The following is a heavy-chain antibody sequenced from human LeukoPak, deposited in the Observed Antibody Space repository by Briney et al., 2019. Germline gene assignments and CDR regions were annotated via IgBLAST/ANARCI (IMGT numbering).Heavy chain of an antibody. CDR3: ARDAPLRYFDWLKYYYYMDV. CDR2: IKHTGTT. D-gene: IGHD3-9*01. V-gene: IGHV4-34*01. CDR1: GGSFSGYY. Sequence: SETLSLTCAVYGGSFSGYYWTWIRQAPGKGLEWIGEIKHTGTTNYNPSLKSRVSISLDTSKNQFSLKLSSVTAADTAVYYCARDAPLRYFDWLKYYYYMDVWGKGTTVTISS. J-gene: IGHJ6*03.